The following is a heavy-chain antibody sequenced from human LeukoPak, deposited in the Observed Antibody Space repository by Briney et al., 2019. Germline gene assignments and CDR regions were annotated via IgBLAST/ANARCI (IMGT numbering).Heavy chain of an antibody. CDR1: DDSISRDF. Sequence: SETLSLTCTASDDSISRDFGTWIRQPPGKGLEWIGYIRYSGRTEYNPSLKSRVTISIQTSKNQFSLKLTSVTAADTAIYYCARLPDVSGWPFDYWGQRILVTVSS. CDR2: IRYSGRT. J-gene: IGHJ4*02. V-gene: IGHV4-59*01. D-gene: IGHD6-19*01. CDR3: ARLPDVSGWPFDY.